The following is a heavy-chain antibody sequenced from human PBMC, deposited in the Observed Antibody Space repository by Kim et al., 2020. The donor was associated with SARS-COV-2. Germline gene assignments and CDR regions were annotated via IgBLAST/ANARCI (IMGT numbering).Heavy chain of an antibody. Sequence: SETLSLTCTVSGYSISSGYYWGWIRQPPGKGLEWIGSIYHSGSTYYNPSLKSRVTISVDTSKNQFSLKLSSVTAADTAVYYCARVPYYDSSGYYYGFYFDYWGQGTLVTVSS. CDR1: GYSISSGYY. D-gene: IGHD3-22*01. CDR2: IYHSGST. J-gene: IGHJ4*02. V-gene: IGHV4-38-2*02. CDR3: ARVPYYDSSGYYYGFYFDY.